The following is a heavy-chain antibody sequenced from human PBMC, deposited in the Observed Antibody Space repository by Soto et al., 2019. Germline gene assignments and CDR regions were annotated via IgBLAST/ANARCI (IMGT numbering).Heavy chain of an antibody. CDR2: IGTAGDT. CDR1: GFTFRTNP. CDR3: VRGGPESSGISADDAFDS. V-gene: IGHV3-13*01. Sequence: HPGGSLRLSCVASGFTFRTNPMSWVRQGRGKGLEWVAAIGTAGDTYYLGSVKGRFTISRENDKKSLNLQISDIRVEDTAFYYCVRGGPESSGISADDAFDSGGQGTVVTVS. J-gene: IGHJ3*02. D-gene: IGHD6-19*01.